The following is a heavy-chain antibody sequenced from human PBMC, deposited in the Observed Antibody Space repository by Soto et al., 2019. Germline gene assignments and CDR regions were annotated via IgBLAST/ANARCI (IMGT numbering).Heavy chain of an antibody. J-gene: IGHJ6*03. CDR3: ARLARGYCSGGSCYKYYYYYYMDV. V-gene: IGHV4-34*01. CDR1: GGSFIGYY. D-gene: IGHD2-15*01. CDR2: INHSGST. Sequence: SETLSLTCAVYGGSFIGYYWSWIRQPPGKGLEWIGEINHSGSTNYNPSLKSRVTISVDTSKNQFSLKLSSVTAADTAVYYCARLARGYCSGGSCYKYYYYYYMDVWGKGTTVT.